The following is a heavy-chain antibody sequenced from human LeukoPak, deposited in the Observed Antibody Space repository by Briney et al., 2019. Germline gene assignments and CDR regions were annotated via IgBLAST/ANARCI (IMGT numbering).Heavy chain of an antibody. Sequence: GGSLRLSCAASGFTVSSSYMSWVRQAPGKGLERVSVIYSGGNTYYADSVEGRFTISRDNSKNMLYLQMNSLRAEDTAVYFCVYGDFVRTVNYFDYWGQGNLVTVSS. CDR2: IYSGGNT. V-gene: IGHV3-66*01. CDR3: VYGDFVRTVNYFDY. D-gene: IGHD4-17*01. J-gene: IGHJ4*02. CDR1: GFTVSSSY.